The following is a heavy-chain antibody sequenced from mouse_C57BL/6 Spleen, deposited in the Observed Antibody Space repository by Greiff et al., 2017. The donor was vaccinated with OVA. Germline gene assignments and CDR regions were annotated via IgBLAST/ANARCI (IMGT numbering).Heavy chain of an antibody. V-gene: IGHV1-80*01. CDR1: GYAFSSYW. CDR3: ARFASGDAMDY. J-gene: IGHJ4*01. Sequence: VQLQQSGAELVKPGASVKISCKASGYAFSSYWMNWVKQRPGKGLEWIGQIYPGDGDTNYNGKFKGKATLTADKYSSTAYMQLSSLTSEDSAVYFCARFASGDAMDYWGQGTSVTVSS. CDR2: IYPGDGDT.